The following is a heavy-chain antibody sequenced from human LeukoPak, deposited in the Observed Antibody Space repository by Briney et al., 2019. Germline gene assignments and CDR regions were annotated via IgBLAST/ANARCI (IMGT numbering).Heavy chain of an antibody. V-gene: IGHV3-23*01. CDR1: GFSLSNSA. CDR3: AKGAYDYIEMGYFDY. Sequence: GGSLRLSCAASGFSLSNSAMGWVRQAPGKGLEWVSLIIASSGSTIYADSVQGRFTISRDNSKNTLYLQMNSLRAEDTAVYYCAKGAYDYIEMGYFDYWGQGTLGTVSS. D-gene: IGHD5-12*01. J-gene: IGHJ4*02. CDR2: IIASSGST.